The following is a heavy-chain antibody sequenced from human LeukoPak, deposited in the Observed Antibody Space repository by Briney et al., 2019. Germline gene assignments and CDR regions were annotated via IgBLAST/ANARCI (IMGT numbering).Heavy chain of an antibody. CDR1: GGSVSSSF. V-gene: IGHV4-59*02. J-gene: IGHJ3*02. D-gene: IGHD4-17*01. Sequence: SETLSLTCSVSGGSVSSSFWSWIRQPPGKGLEWIGHIYYSGSTNYNPSLKSRVTISIDTSKNQFSLKLTSVTAADTAVYYCARDLVTVTKGFDIWGQGTMVSVSS. CDR2: IYYSGST. CDR3: ARDLVTVTKGFDI.